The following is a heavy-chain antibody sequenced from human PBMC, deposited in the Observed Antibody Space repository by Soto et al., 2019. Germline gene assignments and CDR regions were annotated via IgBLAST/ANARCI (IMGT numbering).Heavy chain of an antibody. D-gene: IGHD5-18*01. Sequence: SETLSLTCTVSGGSISSYYWSWIRQPPGKGLEWIGYIYYSGSTNYNPSLKSRVTISVDTSKNQFSLKLSSVTAADTAVYYCARDLGYSYVYWGQGTLVTVSS. CDR2: IYYSGST. CDR3: ARDLGYSYVY. V-gene: IGHV4-59*01. CDR1: GGSISSYY. J-gene: IGHJ4*02.